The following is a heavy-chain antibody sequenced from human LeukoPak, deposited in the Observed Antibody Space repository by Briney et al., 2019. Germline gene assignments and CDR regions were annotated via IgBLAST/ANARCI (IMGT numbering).Heavy chain of an antibody. Sequence: SETLSLTCTVSGCTISSYYWSWIRQPPGKGLEWIGYIYYSGSTNYNPSLKSRVTISVDTSKNQFSLKLSSVTAADTAVYYCARGPGSWYSVWFDPWGQGTLVTVSS. CDR2: IYYSGST. CDR3: ARGPGSWYSVWFDP. D-gene: IGHD6-13*01. J-gene: IGHJ5*02. V-gene: IGHV4-59*01. CDR1: GCTISSYY.